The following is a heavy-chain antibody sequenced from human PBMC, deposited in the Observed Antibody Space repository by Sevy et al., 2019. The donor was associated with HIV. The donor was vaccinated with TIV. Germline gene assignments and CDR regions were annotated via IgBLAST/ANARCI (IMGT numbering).Heavy chain of an antibody. CDR1: GGSVSSYF. Sequence: SETLSLTCTISGGSVSSYFWSWIRQPPGKGLEWIGYIYYSGSTDYNPSLKSRVTISLDTSKNQFSLKLSSVTAADTAVYYCARESPYIAAAGKYYYYNGMDVWGQGTTVTVSS. D-gene: IGHD6-13*01. CDR3: ARESPYIAAAGKYYYYNGMDV. CDR2: IYYSGST. J-gene: IGHJ6*02. V-gene: IGHV4-59*02.